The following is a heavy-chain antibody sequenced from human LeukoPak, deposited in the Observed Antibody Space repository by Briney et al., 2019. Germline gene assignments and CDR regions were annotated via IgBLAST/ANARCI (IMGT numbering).Heavy chain of an antibody. Sequence: GGSLRLSCAASGFTFSDFGMHWVRQAPGKGLEWVAFIRYNENNKYYADSVKCRFTISRDNSKNTLYLQMNSLRAEDTALYYCAKDKETYWGQGTLVTVAS. J-gene: IGHJ4*02. V-gene: IGHV3-30*02. CDR3: AKDKETY. CDR2: IRYNENNK. CDR1: GFTFSDFG.